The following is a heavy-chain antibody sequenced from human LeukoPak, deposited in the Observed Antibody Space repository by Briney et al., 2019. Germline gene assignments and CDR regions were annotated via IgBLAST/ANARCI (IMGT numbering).Heavy chain of an antibody. D-gene: IGHD1-26*01. V-gene: IGHV3-15*01. CDR1: GFTFSDVW. CDR3: ATEGSSPKYFDF. Sequence: GGSLRLSCAASGFTFSDVWMSWVRQAPGMGLEWIGRIRSKTHGATADYAAPVKGRFSISRDDSKNTLYLQMNSLETEDTAVYYCATEGSSPKYFDFWGQGTLVTVSS. J-gene: IGHJ4*02. CDR2: IRSKTHGATA.